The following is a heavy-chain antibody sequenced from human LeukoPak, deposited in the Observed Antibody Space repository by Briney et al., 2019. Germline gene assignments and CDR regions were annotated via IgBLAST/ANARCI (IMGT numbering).Heavy chain of an antibody. V-gene: IGHV3-7*01. J-gene: IGHJ4*02. CDR3: ARDRTHYYDSSGYYHGY. Sequence: GGSLRLSCAASGFTFSSYWMSWVRQAPGKGLEWVANIKQDGSEKYYVDSVKGRFTISRDNAKNSLYLQMNSLRAEDTAVYYCARDRTHYYDSSGYYHGYWGQGTLATVSS. D-gene: IGHD3-22*01. CDR1: GFTFSSYW. CDR2: IKQDGSEK.